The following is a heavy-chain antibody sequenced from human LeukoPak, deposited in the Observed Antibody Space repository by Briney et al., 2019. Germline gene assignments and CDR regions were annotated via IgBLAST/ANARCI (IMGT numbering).Heavy chain of an antibody. J-gene: IGHJ3*02. CDR3: ARESVVTPTFDVFGI. D-gene: IGHD4-23*01. Sequence: SETLSLTCTVSGGSNSSYYWSWIRQPPGKGLEWIGYIYYSGSTNYNPSLKSRVTISVDTSKNQFSLKLNSVTAADTAVYYCARESVVTPTFDVFGIWGQGTMVTVSS. CDR1: GGSNSSYY. V-gene: IGHV4-59*01. CDR2: IYYSGST.